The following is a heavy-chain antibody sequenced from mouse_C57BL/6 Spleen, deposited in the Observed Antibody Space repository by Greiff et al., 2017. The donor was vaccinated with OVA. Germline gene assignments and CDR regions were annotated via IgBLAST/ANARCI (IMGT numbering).Heavy chain of an antibody. CDR2: IYPGDGDT. V-gene: IGHV1-80*01. Sequence: QVQLQPSGAELVKPGASVKISCKASGYAFSSYWMNWVKQRPGKGLEWIGQIYPGDGDTNYHGKFKGKATLTAAKSSSTAYMQLRSLTSEDSAVYFCARGGYYGSSFYWYFDVWGTGTTVTVSS. CDR3: ARGGYYGSSFYWYFDV. CDR1: GYAFSSYW. D-gene: IGHD1-1*01. J-gene: IGHJ1*03.